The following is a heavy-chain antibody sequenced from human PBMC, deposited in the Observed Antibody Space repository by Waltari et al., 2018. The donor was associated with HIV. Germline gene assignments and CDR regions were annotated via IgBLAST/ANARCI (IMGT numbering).Heavy chain of an antibody. V-gene: IGHV3-30*12. CDR3: ARDGGARIGSWASRED. Sequence: GRRVEFGGGVVLPGGSLRLPCAASGFPVGEYYMHWVRQAPGKGLEWVAVMMCYGSRKHYGDSAKGRFTTSRDNSKNTVYLQMNSLRAEDTAVYYCARDGGARIGSWASREDWGQGTLVTVSS. J-gene: IGHJ4*02. CDR1: GFPVGEYY. D-gene: IGHD6-13*01. CDR2: MMCYGSRK.